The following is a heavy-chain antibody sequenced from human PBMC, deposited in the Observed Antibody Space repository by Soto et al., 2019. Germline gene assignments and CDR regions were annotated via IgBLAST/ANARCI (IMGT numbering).Heavy chain of an antibody. J-gene: IGHJ4*02. CDR3: SRGTYYPQSSGLHADY. Sequence: TGGSLRLSCATSGFSFNDYAMYWVRRAPGQGLEWVAIISSDGHHQFYLDNLRGRFTVSRDNSKNTLYLQMNSLRPEDTAVYYCSRGTYYPQSSGLHADYWGPGTVVTVSS. CDR2: ISSDGHHQ. D-gene: IGHD3-22*01. V-gene: IGHV3-30*03. CDR1: GFSFNDYA.